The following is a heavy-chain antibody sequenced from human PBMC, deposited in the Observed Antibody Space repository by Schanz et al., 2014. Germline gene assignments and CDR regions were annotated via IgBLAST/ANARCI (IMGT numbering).Heavy chain of an antibody. J-gene: IGHJ4*02. Sequence: QVQLQESGPGLVKPSETLSLTCTVSAAFISRYYWSWVRQAPGKGLEWIGYVNYIGSTKYNPSLESRVTISADTSKKQFSLKMTSVTTADTAVYYCASTHWFGSGTTIVDYGGQGTLVTVSS. V-gene: IGHV4-59*01. CDR2: VNYIGST. CDR3: ASTHWFGSGTTIVDY. CDR1: AAFISRYY. D-gene: IGHD3-10*01.